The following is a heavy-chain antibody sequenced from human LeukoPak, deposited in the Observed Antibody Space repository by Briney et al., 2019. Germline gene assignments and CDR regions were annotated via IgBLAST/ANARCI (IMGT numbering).Heavy chain of an antibody. J-gene: IGHJ5*01. Sequence: GGSLRLSCAASGFTFSSYSMNWVRQAPGKGLEWVSYISSSSTIYYADSVKGRFTISRDDSKKMLYLQMNSLRPEDTAVYYCARGRRSGGITMIRGVKDRDWFDFWGQGTLVTVSS. CDR3: ARGRRSGGITMIRGVKDRDWFDF. V-gene: IGHV3-48*01. D-gene: IGHD3-10*01. CDR1: GFTFSSYS. CDR2: ISSSSTI.